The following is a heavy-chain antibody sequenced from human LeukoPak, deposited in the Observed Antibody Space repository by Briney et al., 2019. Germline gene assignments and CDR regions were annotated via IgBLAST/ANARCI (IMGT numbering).Heavy chain of an antibody. CDR3: ARDATRGGDFDY. Sequence: GGSLRLSCAASGFSFSRFWMTWVRQAPGKGLECVANINEDGSQIYYVGSVKGRFTVSRDNARDSLYLQMTSLRVEDTAIYYCARDATRGGDFDYWGQGTLVTVSS. V-gene: IGHV3-7*01. CDR2: INEDGSQI. CDR1: GFSFSRFW. J-gene: IGHJ4*02. D-gene: IGHD3-16*01.